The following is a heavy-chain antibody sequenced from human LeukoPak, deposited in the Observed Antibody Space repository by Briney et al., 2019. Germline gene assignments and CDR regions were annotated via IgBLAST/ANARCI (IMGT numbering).Heavy chain of an antibody. J-gene: IGHJ6*03. D-gene: IGHD2-2*01. Sequence: PGGSLRLSCAASGFTFSNAWMSWVRQAPGKGLEWVGRIKSKTDGGTTDYAAPVKGRFTISRDDSKNTLYLQMNSLKTEDTAVYYCTTLGYCSSTSCKTQYYYYYYMDVWGKGTTVTVYS. CDR1: GFTFSNAW. V-gene: IGHV3-15*01. CDR2: IKSKTDGGTT. CDR3: TTLGYCSSTSCKTQYYYYYYMDV.